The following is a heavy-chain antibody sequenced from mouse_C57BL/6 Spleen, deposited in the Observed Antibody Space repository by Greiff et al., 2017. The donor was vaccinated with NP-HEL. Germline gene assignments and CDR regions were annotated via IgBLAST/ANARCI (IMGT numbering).Heavy chain of an antibody. CDR2: ISSGGSYT. D-gene: IGHD2-5*01. CDR3: ARHGSNYYFDY. Sequence: EVNLVESGGDLVKPGGSLKLSCAASGFTFSSYGMSWVRQTPDKRLEWVATISSGGSYTYYPDSVKGRFTISRDNAKNTLYLQMSSLKSEDTAMYYCARHGSNYYFDYWGQGTTLTVSS. J-gene: IGHJ2*01. CDR1: GFTFSSYG. V-gene: IGHV5-6*01.